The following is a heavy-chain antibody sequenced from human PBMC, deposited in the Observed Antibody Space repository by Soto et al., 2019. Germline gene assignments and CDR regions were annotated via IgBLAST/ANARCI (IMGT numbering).Heavy chain of an antibody. Sequence: ASETLSLTCTVSGGSVSSGSYYWSWIRQPPGKGLEWIGYIYYSGSTNYNPSLKSRVTISVDTSKNQFSLKLSSVTAADTAVYYCARDRIVEDYYYGMDVWGQGTTVTVSS. CDR2: IYYSGST. J-gene: IGHJ6*02. CDR1: GGSVSSGSYY. CDR3: ARDRIVEDYYYGMDV. V-gene: IGHV4-61*01. D-gene: IGHD2-15*01.